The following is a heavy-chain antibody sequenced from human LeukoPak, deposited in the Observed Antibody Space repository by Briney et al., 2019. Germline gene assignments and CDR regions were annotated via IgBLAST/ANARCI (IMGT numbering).Heavy chain of an antibody. CDR2: IRYDGSNK. V-gene: IGHV3-30*02. Sequence: GGSLRLSCAASGFTFSSYGMHWVRQAPGKGLEWVAFIRYDGSNKYYADSVKGRFTISRDNSKNTLYLQMNSLRAEDTAVYYCAKDIVVVPAAILGAFDIWGQGTMVTVSS. CDR1: GFTFSSYG. D-gene: IGHD2-2*01. J-gene: IGHJ3*02. CDR3: AKDIVVVPAAILGAFDI.